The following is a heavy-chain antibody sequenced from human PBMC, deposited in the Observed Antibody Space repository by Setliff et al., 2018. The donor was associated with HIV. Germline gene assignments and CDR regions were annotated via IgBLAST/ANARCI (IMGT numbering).Heavy chain of an antibody. J-gene: IGHJ6*02. D-gene: IGHD6-6*01. CDR3: ARLSIATRPSFYGIDV. CDR2: IDSSTTYI. CDR1: GFTFSTYS. Sequence: GGSLRLSCAASGFTFSTYSMNWVRQAPGKGLEWVSSIDSSTTYIHYADSVKGRFTISRDNAKNSLFLRMNSLGAEDTAVYYCARLSIATRPSFYGIDVWGQGTAVTVSS. V-gene: IGHV3-21*01.